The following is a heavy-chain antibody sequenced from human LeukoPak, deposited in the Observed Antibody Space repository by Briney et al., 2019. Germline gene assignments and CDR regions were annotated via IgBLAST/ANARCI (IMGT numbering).Heavy chain of an antibody. Sequence: GGSLRLSCAASGFTVSSNYMSWVRQAPGKGLGWVSVIYSGGSTYYADSVKGRFTISRDNSKNTLYLQMNSLRAEDTAVYYCASGSTTVTTYYGMDVWGQGTTVTVSS. CDR1: GFTVSSNY. CDR2: IYSGGST. J-gene: IGHJ6*02. V-gene: IGHV3-66*02. CDR3: ASGSTTVTTYYGMDV. D-gene: IGHD4-11*01.